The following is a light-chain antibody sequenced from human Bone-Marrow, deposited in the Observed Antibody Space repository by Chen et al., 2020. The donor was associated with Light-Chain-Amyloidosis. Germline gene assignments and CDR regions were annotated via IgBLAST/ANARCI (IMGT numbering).Light chain of an antibody. Sequence: NFMLTQPHSVSESTGETVIISCTRSSGSIATNNVQWYQQRPGSSPTTVIYEDDQRPSGVPDRFSGSIDRSSNSAALTISGLKTEDEADYYCQSYQGSSQGVFGGGTKLTVL. CDR1: SGSIATNN. J-gene: IGLJ3*02. CDR3: QSYQGSSQGV. CDR2: EDD. V-gene: IGLV6-57*01.